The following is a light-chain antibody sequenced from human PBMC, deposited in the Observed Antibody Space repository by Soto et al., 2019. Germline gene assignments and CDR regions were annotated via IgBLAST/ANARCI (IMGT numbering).Light chain of an antibody. Sequence: QAVVTQSPSASASLGASVKLTCTLSSGHSSYAIAWHQQQPEQGPRFLMKLNSDGSHNKADGIPDRFSGSSSGAERYLTISSLPSEDEADYYCQTRGAGVVFGGGTTLTVL. CDR3: QTRGAGVV. J-gene: IGLJ2*01. CDR2: LNSDGSH. CDR1: SGHSSYA. V-gene: IGLV4-69*01.